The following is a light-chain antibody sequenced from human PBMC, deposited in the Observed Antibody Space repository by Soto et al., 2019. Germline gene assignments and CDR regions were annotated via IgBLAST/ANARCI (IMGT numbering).Light chain of an antibody. CDR3: QQYHNWLT. J-gene: IGKJ1*01. CDR1: QSVSSN. V-gene: IGKV3-15*01. CDR2: GAS. Sequence: IEMTQSPATLSVSPGERATLSCRASQSVSSNLVWYQQKPGQAPRLLIYGASTRVTGIPDRFSGSGSGTEFTLTISSLQYEDFAVYYCQQYHNWLTFGQGTKVEIK.